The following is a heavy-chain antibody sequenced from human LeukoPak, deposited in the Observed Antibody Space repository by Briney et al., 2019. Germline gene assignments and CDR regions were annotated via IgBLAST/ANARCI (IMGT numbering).Heavy chain of an antibody. CDR3: ARDTAYCGGDCYHSFDY. CDR2: INPNSGGT. Sequence: GASVKVSCKASGYTFTGYYMHWVRQAPGQGLEWMGWINPNSGGTNYAQKFQGRVTMTRDTSISTAYMELSRLRSDDTAVYYCARDTAYCGGDCYHSFDYWGQGTLVTVSS. D-gene: IGHD2-21*02. J-gene: IGHJ4*02. CDR1: GYTFTGYY. V-gene: IGHV1-2*02.